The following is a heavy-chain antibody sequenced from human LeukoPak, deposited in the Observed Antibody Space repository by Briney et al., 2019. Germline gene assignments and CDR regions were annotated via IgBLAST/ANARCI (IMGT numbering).Heavy chain of an antibody. D-gene: IGHD6-19*01. CDR2: IQQDGGEK. J-gene: IGHJ4*02. CDR1: GFMFSSYW. CDR3: ARDPNSSGWPNYYFDY. Sequence: GGSLRLSCAASGFMFSSYWMSWVRQAPGKGLEWVANIQQDGGEKNYVDSVKGRFTISRDNAKNSLYLQMNSLRAEDTAVYYCARDPNSSGWPNYYFDYWGQGTLVTVSS. V-gene: IGHV3-7*01.